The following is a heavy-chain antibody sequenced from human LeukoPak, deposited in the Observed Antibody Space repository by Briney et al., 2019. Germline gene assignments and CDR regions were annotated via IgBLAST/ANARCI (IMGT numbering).Heavy chain of an antibody. CDR2: INHSGST. CDR1: GGSFSGYY. J-gene: IGHJ4*02. D-gene: IGHD6-13*01. Sequence: SETLSLTCAVYGGSFSGYYWSWIRQPPGKGLEWIGEINHSGSTNYNPSLKSRVTISVDTSKHQFSLKLSSVTAADTAVYYCARLVPVWGYSSSWKAYFDYWGQGTLVTVSS. CDR3: ARLVPVWGYSSSWKAYFDY. V-gene: IGHV4-34*01.